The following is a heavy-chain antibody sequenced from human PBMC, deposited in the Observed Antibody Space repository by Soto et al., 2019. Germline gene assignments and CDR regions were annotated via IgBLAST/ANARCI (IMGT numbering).Heavy chain of an antibody. Sequence: QVQLEQSGAEVKKPGASVKVSCKASGYNFATYAIHWVRQAPGQRLEWRGWITAENGDTKYSQKSQGRVTITWDTSESTGYMELSSLTSEDTAVYYCASGRYDHGDYVLYYYYMVVWGEGTTVTVSS. V-gene: IGHV1-3*01. J-gene: IGHJ6*03. CDR2: ITAENGDT. D-gene: IGHD4-17*01. CDR1: GYNFATYA. CDR3: ASGRYDHGDYVLYYYYMVV.